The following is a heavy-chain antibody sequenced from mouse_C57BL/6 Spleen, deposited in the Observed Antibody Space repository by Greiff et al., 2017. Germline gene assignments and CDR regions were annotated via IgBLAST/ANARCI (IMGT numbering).Heavy chain of an antibody. CDR2: IWSGGST. CDR3: ARNGDYSNYWFAY. CDR1: GFSLTSYG. J-gene: IGHJ3*01. V-gene: IGHV2-2*01. Sequence: QVQLQQSGPGLVQPSQSLSITCTVSGFSLTSYGVHWVRQSPGKGLEWLGVIWSGGSTDYNAAFISRLSISKDNSKSQVFFKMNSLQADDTAIYYCARNGDYSNYWFAYWGQGTLVTVSA. D-gene: IGHD2-5*01.